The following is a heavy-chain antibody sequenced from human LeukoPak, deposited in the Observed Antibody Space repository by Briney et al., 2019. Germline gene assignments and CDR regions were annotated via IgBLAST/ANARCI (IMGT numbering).Heavy chain of an antibody. CDR3: ARDLTALTFGVVMRYYFDY. J-gene: IGHJ4*02. CDR2: INTNTGNP. Sequence: ASVKVSCKASGGTFTNYAMNWVRQAPGQGLEWMGWINTNTGNPTYAQGFTGRFVFSLDTSVSTAYLQISSLKAEDTAVYYCARDLTALTFGVVMRYYFDYWGQGTLVTVSS. D-gene: IGHD3-3*01. CDR1: GGTFTNYA. V-gene: IGHV7-4-1*02.